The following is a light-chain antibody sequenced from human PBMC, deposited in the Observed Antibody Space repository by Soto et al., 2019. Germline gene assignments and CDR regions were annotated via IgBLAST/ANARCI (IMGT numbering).Light chain of an antibody. CDR3: SSYTRSSRVV. Sequence: QSALTQPASVSGSPGQSITISCTGTSSDVGGYNYVSWYQQHPGKAPKLMIYDVSNRPSGVSNRFSGSKSGNTASLTISGLQAEDEADYYCSSYTRSSRVVFGGGTKLTVL. V-gene: IGLV2-14*01. CDR2: DVS. CDR1: SSDVGGYNY. J-gene: IGLJ2*01.